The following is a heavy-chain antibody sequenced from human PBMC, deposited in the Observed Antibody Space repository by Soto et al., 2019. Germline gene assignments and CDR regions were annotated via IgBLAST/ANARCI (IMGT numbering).Heavy chain of an antibody. J-gene: IGHJ4*02. Sequence: EVQLLESGGGLVQPGGSLRLSCAASGFTFSSYAMNWVRQAPGKGLEWVSGISVGGGNTYYADSVKGRFTISRDNSQNTLXXQMNSLRAEDTAVYXXXXXXGGSSGPFDYWGQGTLVTVSS. D-gene: IGHD6-19*01. CDR3: XXXXGGSSGPFDY. V-gene: IGHV3-23*01. CDR2: ISVGGGNT. CDR1: GFTFSSYA.